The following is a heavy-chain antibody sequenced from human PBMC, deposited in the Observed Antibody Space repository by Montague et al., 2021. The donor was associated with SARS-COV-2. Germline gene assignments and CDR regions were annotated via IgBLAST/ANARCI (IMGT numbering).Heavy chain of an antibody. D-gene: IGHD3-10*01. Sequence: SETLSLTCHVYGASFSGYYWRWVRQSPGKGLEWIGEVIHSGTTNXXPSLKGRVTISIDSSNDRFSLRLTSLTAADTGVYYCASGEFFYYGSGNYYRSALDDWGQGTTVTVSS. CDR1: GASFSGYY. CDR3: ASGEFFYYGSGNYYRSALDD. J-gene: IGHJ6*02. CDR2: VIHSGTT. V-gene: IGHV4-34*12.